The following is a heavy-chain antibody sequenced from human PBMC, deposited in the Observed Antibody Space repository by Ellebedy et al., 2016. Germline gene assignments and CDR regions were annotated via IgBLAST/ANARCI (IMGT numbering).Heavy chain of an antibody. J-gene: IGHJ3*02. D-gene: IGHD3-16*01. CDR3: ARDSGGFDI. CDR2: ISTTSSTI. Sequence: GESLKISXAVSGFTFSSYSMNWVRQAPGKGLEWLSYISTTSSTIYYADSVKGRFTISRDNAKNSLYLQMNSLRAEDTAVYYCARDSGGFDIWGQGTMVTVSS. V-gene: IGHV3-48*04. CDR1: GFTFSSYS.